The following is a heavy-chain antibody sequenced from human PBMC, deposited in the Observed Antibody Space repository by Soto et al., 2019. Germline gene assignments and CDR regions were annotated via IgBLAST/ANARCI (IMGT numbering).Heavy chain of an antibody. Sequence: PSETLSLTCTVSGGSISSGGYYWSWIRQHPGKGLEWIGYIYYSGSTYYNPSLKSRVTISVDTSKNQFSLKLSSVTAADTAVYYCARCYYGSGSYTWYFDYWGQGTLVTVSS. J-gene: IGHJ4*02. CDR3: ARCYYGSGSYTWYFDY. D-gene: IGHD3-10*01. V-gene: IGHV4-31*03. CDR2: IYYSGST. CDR1: GGSISSGGYY.